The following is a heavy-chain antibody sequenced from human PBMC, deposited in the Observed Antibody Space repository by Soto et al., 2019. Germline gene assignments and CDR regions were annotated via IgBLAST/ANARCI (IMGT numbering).Heavy chain of an antibody. Sequence: QVQLVQSGAEVKKPGASVKVSCKASGYTFSSYGISWVRQAPGQGLEWKGWISAYNGNTNYAQKLQGRVTMTTDTSTSTAYMELRSLRSDDTAVYYCARGPNYDILTGNYDGMDVWGQGTTVTVSS. J-gene: IGHJ6*02. CDR2: ISAYNGNT. CDR1: GYTFSSYG. V-gene: IGHV1-18*01. D-gene: IGHD3-9*01. CDR3: ARGPNYDILTGNYDGMDV.